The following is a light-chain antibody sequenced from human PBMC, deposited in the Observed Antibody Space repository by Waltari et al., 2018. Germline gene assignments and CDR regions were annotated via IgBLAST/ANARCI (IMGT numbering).Light chain of an antibody. CDR1: SSDVFGFYY. V-gene: IGLV2-11*01. J-gene: IGLJ2*01. Sequence: QPAPTQRRSVSGSPGPSVTISCTGTSSDVFGFYYVSWYQEHPGKAPKPIIDDANKWPKGVHERISGSKSGNTASLTISVLQAEDEADYYCCSYAGRYTLLFGGGTKLTVL. CDR2: DAN. CDR3: CSYAGRYTLL.